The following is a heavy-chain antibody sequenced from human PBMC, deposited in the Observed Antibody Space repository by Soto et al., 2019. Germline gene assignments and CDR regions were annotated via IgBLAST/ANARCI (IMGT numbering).Heavy chain of an antibody. CDR2: ISSSGSTI. D-gene: IGHD6-13*01. J-gene: IGHJ3*02. CDR1: GFTFSSYE. Sequence: GGSLRLSCAASGFTFSSYEMNWVRQAPGKGLEWVSYISSSGSTIYYADSVKGRFTISSNNAKNSLYLQMNSLRAEDTAVYYCARSGYSSSWYFAFDIWGQGTMVTVSS. V-gene: IGHV3-48*03. CDR3: ARSGYSSSWYFAFDI.